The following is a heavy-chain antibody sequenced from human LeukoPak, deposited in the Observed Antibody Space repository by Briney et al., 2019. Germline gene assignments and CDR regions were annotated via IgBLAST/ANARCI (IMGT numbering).Heavy chain of an antibody. CDR3: VKRPYCGGDCYYFDY. D-gene: IGHD2-21*02. J-gene: IGHJ4*02. V-gene: IGHV3-64D*06. CDR2: ISSSGGST. CDR1: GLTFSSYA. Sequence: PGGSLRLSCSASGLTFSSYAMHWVRQAPGKGLEYVSTISSSGGSTYYADSVKGRFTISRDNSKNTLYLQMSSLRAEDTAVYYCVKRPYCGGDCYYFDYWGQGTLVTVSS.